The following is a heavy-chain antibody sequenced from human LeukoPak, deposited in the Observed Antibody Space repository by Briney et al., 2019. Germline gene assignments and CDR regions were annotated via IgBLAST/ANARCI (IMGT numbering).Heavy chain of an antibody. CDR1: GYTFTGYY. J-gene: IGHJ4*02. CDR2: INPNSGGT. CDR3: ARGPSTTIFGVVIIVPDFDY. V-gene: IGHV1-2*02. D-gene: IGHD3-3*01. Sequence: ASVKVSCKASGYTFTGYYMHWVRQAPGQGLEWMGWINPNSGGTNYAQKFQGRVTMTRDTSISTAYMELSRLRSDDTAVYYCARGPSTTIFGVVIIVPDFDYWGRGTLVTVSS.